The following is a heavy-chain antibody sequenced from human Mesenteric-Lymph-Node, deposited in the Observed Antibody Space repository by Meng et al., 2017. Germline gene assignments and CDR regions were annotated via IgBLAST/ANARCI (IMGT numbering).Heavy chain of an antibody. V-gene: IGHV4-34*01. J-gene: IGHJ5*02. D-gene: IGHD5-18*01. Sequence: QQWGAGLLKPAENPSLTRVVYGGSFSCYYWRWIRQPPGKGLEWIGEINHSGSTNYNPSLKSRVTISVDTSKIQFSLKLSSVPAADTAVYYCAREKGGTAMVRNWFDPWGQGTLVTVSS. CDR1: GGSFSCYY. CDR3: AREKGGTAMVRNWFDP. CDR2: INHSGST.